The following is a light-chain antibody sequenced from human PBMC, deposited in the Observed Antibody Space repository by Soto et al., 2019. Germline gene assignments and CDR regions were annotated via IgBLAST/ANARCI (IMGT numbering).Light chain of an antibody. Sequence: DVVMTQTPDSLAVSLGERATINCKSSPSVLSSSNNKNYLAWYQQKPRHPPKLLIYWASTRDSGVPDRFSGSGSGTDFTLTISSLQAEDVAVYYCQQYYSTPYTFGQGTKLEIK. J-gene: IGKJ2*01. V-gene: IGKV4-1*01. CDR1: PSVLSSSNNKNY. CDR3: QQYYSTPYT. CDR2: WAS.